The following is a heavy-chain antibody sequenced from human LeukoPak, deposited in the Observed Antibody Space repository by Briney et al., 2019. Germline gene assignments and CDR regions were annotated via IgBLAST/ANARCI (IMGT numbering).Heavy chain of an antibody. D-gene: IGHD3-22*01. CDR3: ARTSVEVGQNYYGMDV. CDR2: INPNSGGT. V-gene: IGHV1-2*02. J-gene: IGHJ6*02. Sequence: ASVKVSCKASGYTFTGYYMHWVRQAPGQGPEYMGWINPNSGGTKSAQKFQGRVTMTRDTSISTGYMELSGLASDDAAVYYCARTSVEVGQNYYGMDVWGQGTTVTVSS. CDR1: GYTFTGYY.